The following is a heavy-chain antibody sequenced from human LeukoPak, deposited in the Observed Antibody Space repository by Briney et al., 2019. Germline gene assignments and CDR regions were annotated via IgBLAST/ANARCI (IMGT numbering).Heavy chain of an antibody. CDR2: IYYSGST. V-gene: IGHV4-30-4*01. Sequence: SETLSLTRTVSGGSISSGDYYWSWIRQPPGKGLEWIGYIYYSGSTYYNPSLKSRVTISVDTSKNQLSLKLSSVTAADTAVYYCARDTLFDIWGQGTMVTVSS. J-gene: IGHJ3*02. D-gene: IGHD2/OR15-2a*01. CDR1: GGSISSGDYY. CDR3: ARDTLFDI.